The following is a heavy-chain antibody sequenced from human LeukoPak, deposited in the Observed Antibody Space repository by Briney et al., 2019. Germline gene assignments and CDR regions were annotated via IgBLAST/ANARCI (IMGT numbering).Heavy chain of an antibody. CDR1: GFTFSRYT. D-gene: IGHD2-2*01. V-gene: IGHV3-21*01. J-gene: IGHJ4*02. CDR2: SSSSGYYI. CDR3: ASEARYCSSSSCDYFDY. Sequence: PGGSLRLSCAASGFTFSRYTMNWVRQAPGKGLEWVSSSSSSGYYIYQADSVKGRFTISRDNAKNSLYLQMNSLRAEDTPVYYCASEARYCSSSSCDYFDYWRQGTLVTVSS.